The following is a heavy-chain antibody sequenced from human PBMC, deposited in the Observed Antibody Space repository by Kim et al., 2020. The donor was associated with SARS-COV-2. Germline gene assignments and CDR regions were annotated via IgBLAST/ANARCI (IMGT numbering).Heavy chain of an antibody. CDR3: HIVVVVAATLDY. V-gene: IGHV4-39*01. CDR1: GGSISSSSYY. J-gene: IGHJ4*02. D-gene: IGHD2-15*01. Sequence: SETLSLTCTVSGGSISSSSYYWGWIRQPPGKGLEWIGSIYYSGSTYYNPSLKSRVTISVDTSKNQFSLKLSSVTAADTAVYYCHIVVVVAATLDYWGQGTLVTVSS. CDR2: IYYSGST.